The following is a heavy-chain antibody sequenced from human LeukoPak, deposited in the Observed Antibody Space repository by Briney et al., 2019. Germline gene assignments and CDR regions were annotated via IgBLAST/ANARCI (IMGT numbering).Heavy chain of an antibody. CDR1: GFTFSDYY. CDR3: AKTDCTSSSCYTIES. CDR2: ISSSSSTI. D-gene: IGHD2-2*02. V-gene: IGHV3-11*01. J-gene: IGHJ4*02. Sequence: MPGGSLRLSCAASGFTFSDYYMSWIRQAPGKGLEWVSYISSSSSTIYYADSVKGRFTISRDNSKNTLYLQMNSLRAEDTAVYYCAKTDCTSSSCYTIESWGQGTLVTVSS.